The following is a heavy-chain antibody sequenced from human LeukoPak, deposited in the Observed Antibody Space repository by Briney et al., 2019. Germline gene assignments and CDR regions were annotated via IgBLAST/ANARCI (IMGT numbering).Heavy chain of an antibody. Sequence: GGSLRLSCAASGFTVSSNYMSWVRQAPGKGLEWVSVIYSGGSTYYADSVKGRFTISRDNAKNSLYLQMNSLRAEDTAVYYCARGTLNIPGEHGAFDYWGQGTLVTVSS. CDR2: IYSGGST. J-gene: IGHJ4*02. D-gene: IGHD1-14*01. V-gene: IGHV3-53*01. CDR3: ARGTLNIPGEHGAFDY. CDR1: GFTVSSNY.